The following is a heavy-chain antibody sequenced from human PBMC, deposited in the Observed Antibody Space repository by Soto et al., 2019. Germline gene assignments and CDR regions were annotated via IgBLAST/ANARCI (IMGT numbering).Heavy chain of an antibody. CDR2: MNPNSGNT. CDR1: GYTFTSYD. J-gene: IGHJ6*02. Sequence: GALVKVSCKASGYTFTSYDINWVRQATGQGLEWMGWMNPNSGNTGYAQKFQGRVTMTRNTSISTAYMELSSLRSEDTAVYYCARVGLRDYYYGMDVWGQGTTVTVSS. CDR3: ARVGLRDYYYGMDV. V-gene: IGHV1-8*01.